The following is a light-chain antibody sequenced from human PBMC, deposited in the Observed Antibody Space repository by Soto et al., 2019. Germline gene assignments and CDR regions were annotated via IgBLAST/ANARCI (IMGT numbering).Light chain of an antibody. CDR3: QQYGNSPPGT. CDR1: QSVDNSH. CDR2: GAS. Sequence: ENVLTQSPGTLYFSPGERATLSCRASQSVDNSHVAWYQQRRGLPPRLLIYGASNRATGIPDRFSGSGSGADFTLTISRLEPEDFAVYFCQQYGNSPPGTFGQGTRLEIK. V-gene: IGKV3-20*01. J-gene: IGKJ5*01.